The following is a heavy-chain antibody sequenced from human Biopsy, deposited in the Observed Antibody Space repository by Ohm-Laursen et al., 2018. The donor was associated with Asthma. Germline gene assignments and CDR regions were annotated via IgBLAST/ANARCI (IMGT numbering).Heavy chain of an antibody. CDR3: AREGIAVAHFDY. D-gene: IGHD6-19*01. CDR2: VSGSGGNT. Sequence: SLRLSCTASGFTFSSYAMNWVRQAPGKGLEWVSTVSGSGGNTYYADSVKGRFTISRDSSKNTLYLQMNSLRAEDTAVYYCAREGIAVAHFDYWGQGTLVTVSS. CDR1: GFTFSSYA. J-gene: IGHJ4*02. V-gene: IGHV3-23*01.